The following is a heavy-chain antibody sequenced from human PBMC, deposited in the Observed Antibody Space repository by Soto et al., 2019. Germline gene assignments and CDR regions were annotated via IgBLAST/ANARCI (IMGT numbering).Heavy chain of an antibody. J-gene: IGHJ4*02. CDR3: ARGTRGGNSFDY. Sequence: KTSETLSLTCAVSGGSISGGGYSWSWIRQPPGKGLEWIGYIYHSGSTYYNPSLKSRVTISVDRSKNQFSLKLSSVTAADTAVYYCARGTRGGNSFDYWGQGTLVTVSS. V-gene: IGHV4-30-2*01. CDR1: GGSISGGGYS. D-gene: IGHD2-15*01. CDR2: IYHSGST.